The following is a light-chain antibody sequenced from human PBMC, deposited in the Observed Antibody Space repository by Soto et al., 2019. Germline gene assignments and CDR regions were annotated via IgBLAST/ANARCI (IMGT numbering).Light chain of an antibody. J-gene: IGKJ1*01. CDR1: QGISNY. Sequence: DIQMTQSPSSLSASVGDTVTITCRASQGISNYLAWYQQKPGQVPNLLIYAASTLQSGVPSRLSGSGSGTDFTLTISSLRPEDVANYYCQKYNKAPRTFGQGTKVDI. V-gene: IGKV1-27*01. CDR2: AAS. CDR3: QKYNKAPRT.